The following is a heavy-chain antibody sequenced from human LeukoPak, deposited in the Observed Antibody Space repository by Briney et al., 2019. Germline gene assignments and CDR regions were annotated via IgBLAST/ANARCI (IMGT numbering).Heavy chain of an antibody. V-gene: IGHV3-21*01. Sequence: EGSLRLSCAASGFTFSSYSMNWVRQAPGKGLEWVSSISSSSSYIYYADSVKGRFTISRDNARNSLYLQMNSLRAEDTAVYYCARGTVVPAALDYWGQGTLVTVSS. CDR2: ISSSSSYI. D-gene: IGHD2-2*01. CDR1: GFTFSSYS. CDR3: ARGTVVPAALDY. J-gene: IGHJ4*02.